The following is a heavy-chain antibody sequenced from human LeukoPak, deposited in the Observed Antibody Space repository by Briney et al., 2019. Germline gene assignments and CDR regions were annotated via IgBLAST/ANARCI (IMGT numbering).Heavy chain of an antibody. D-gene: IGHD1-26*01. V-gene: IGHV3-23*01. CDR2: ISGSGGST. J-gene: IGHJ4*02. Sequence: HPGGSLRLSCAASGFTFSSYAMSWVRQAPGKGLEWVSAISGSGGSTYYADSVKGRFTISRDNAKNSLYLQMNSLRAEDTAVYYCARDRRDLVPLDYWGQGTLVTVSS. CDR3: ARDRRDLVPLDY. CDR1: GFTFSSYA.